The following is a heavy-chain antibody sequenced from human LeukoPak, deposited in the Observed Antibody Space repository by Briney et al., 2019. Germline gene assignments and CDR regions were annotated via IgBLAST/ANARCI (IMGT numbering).Heavy chain of an antibody. CDR1: GFTFGDSA. Sequence: GGSLRLSCTAPGFTFGDSAMSWVRQAPGEGLEWVGFIRSKAYGGTTEYAASVKGRFTISRDDSKSIAYLQMNSLKTEDTAVYYCTRSDFWSGYYSDYWGQGTLVTVSS. CDR2: IRSKAYGGTT. D-gene: IGHD3-3*01. CDR3: TRSDFWSGYYSDY. J-gene: IGHJ4*02. V-gene: IGHV3-49*04.